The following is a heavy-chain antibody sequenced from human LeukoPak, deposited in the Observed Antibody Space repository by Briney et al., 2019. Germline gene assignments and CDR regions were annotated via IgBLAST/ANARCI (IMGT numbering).Heavy chain of an antibody. CDR3: ARGSGSMNY. CDR2: IRSSSTYM. J-gene: IGHJ4*02. Sequence: GGSLRLSCAASGFTFSSYDMHWVRQAPGKGLEWVSSIRSSSTYMYYADSVKGRFTISRDNAKNSLYLQLNSLRAEDTAVYYCARGSGSMNYWGQGTLVTVSS. V-gene: IGHV3-21*01. D-gene: IGHD1-26*01. CDR1: GFTFSSYD.